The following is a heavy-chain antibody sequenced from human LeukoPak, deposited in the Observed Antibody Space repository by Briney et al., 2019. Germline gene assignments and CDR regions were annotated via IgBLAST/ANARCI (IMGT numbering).Heavy chain of an antibody. J-gene: IGHJ4*02. CDR3: ARDYKADY. D-gene: IGHD1-1*01. CDR2: ISTSGGGT. CDR1: GFTFSSYA. Sequence: GGSLRLSCATSGFTFSSYAMTWARQAPGKGLEWVSAISTSGGGTNYADSVKGRFTISRDNSKNTLFLQMNRLRADDTAVYYCARDYKADYWGQGTLVTVSS. V-gene: IGHV3-23*01.